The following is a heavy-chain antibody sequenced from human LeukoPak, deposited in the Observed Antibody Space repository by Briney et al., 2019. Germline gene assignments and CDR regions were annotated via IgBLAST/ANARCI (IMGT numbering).Heavy chain of an antibody. V-gene: IGHV3-7*01. J-gene: IGHJ6*02. D-gene: IGHD3-22*01. Sequence: GGSLRLSCAASGFTFSNYWMTWVRQAPGKGLEWVANIKQDGSEKYYVDSVKSRFTISRDNAKNSLYLQMNSLRAEDTAVYYCARSETTYYYDSSVYFYYYYGMDVWGQGTTVTVSS. CDR1: GFTFSNYW. CDR3: ARSETTYYYDSSVYFYYYYGMDV. CDR2: IKQDGSEK.